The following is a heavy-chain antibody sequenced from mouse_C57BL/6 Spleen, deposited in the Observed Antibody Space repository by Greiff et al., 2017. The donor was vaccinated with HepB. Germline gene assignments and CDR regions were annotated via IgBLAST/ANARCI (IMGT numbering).Heavy chain of an antibody. Sequence: VQLKESGPGLVKPSQSLSLTCSVTGYSITSGYYWNWIRQFPGNKLEWMGYISYDGSNNYNPSLKNRISITRDTSKNQFFLKLNSVTTEDTATYYCARDTVVAKDYFDYWGQGTTLTVSS. CDR3: ARDTVVAKDYFDY. D-gene: IGHD1-1*01. CDR2: ISYDGSN. J-gene: IGHJ2*01. V-gene: IGHV3-6*01. CDR1: GYSITSGYY.